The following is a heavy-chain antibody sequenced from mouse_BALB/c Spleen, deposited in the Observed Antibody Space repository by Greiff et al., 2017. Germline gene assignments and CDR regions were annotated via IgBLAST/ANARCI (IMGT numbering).Heavy chain of an antibody. CDR2: IDPANGNT. V-gene: IGHV14-3*02. Sequence: VQLQQSGAELVKPGASVKLSCTASGFNIKDTYMHWVKQRPEQGLEWIGRIDPANGNTKYDPKFQGKATITADTSSNTAYLQLSSLTSEDTAVYYCARGNYGTYDYYAMDYWGQGTSVTVSS. J-gene: IGHJ4*01. D-gene: IGHD2-1*01. CDR3: ARGNYGTYDYYAMDY. CDR1: GFNIKDTY.